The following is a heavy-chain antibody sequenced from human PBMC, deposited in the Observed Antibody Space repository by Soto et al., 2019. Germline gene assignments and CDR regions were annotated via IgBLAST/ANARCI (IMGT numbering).Heavy chain of an antibody. CDR1: GDSISRYY. D-gene: IGHD3-16*02. CDR2: ISTSGNT. V-gene: IGHV4-4*07. Sequence: PSETLSLTCSVSGDSISRYYWSWIRQPAGKGLEWIGHISTSGNTNDNPSLRSRVTMSIDTSKNQFSRKLSSVTAADTAVFYCARDSYDYLWGSYRLKWFGAYRQRRLVTASS. J-gene: IGHJ5*02. CDR3: ARDSYDYLWGSYRLKWFGA.